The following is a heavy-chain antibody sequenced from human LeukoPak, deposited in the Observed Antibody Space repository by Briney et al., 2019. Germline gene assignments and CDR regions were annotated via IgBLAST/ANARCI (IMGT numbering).Heavy chain of an antibody. CDR3: ATRISRDGYNWAYDS. D-gene: IGHD5-24*01. V-gene: IGHV3-15*01. J-gene: IGHJ4*02. CDR1: GFTFSNAW. Sequence: PGGPLRLSCAASGFTFSNAWMYWVRQAPGKGLEWFARIKSKTDGGTTDYAAPVKGRFTVSRDDSKNTLYLEMNSLKTEDTAVYYCATRISRDGYNWAYDSWGLGTLVTVSS. CDR2: IKSKTDGGTT.